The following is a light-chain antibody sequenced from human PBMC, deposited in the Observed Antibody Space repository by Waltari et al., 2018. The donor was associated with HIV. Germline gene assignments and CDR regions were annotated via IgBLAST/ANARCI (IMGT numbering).Light chain of an antibody. CDR2: GAS. J-gene: IGKJ2*01. CDR1: QSIYGSY. V-gene: IGKV3-20*01. Sequence: EIVLTQSPGTLSLSPGERATLSCRASQSIYGSYLAWYQQKPGQPPRFLIYGASSRAAGTPDRFSGSGSGTEFTLTISRLEPEDFAVYYCQRYSTSPPYTFGQGTKLENK. CDR3: QRYSTSPPYT.